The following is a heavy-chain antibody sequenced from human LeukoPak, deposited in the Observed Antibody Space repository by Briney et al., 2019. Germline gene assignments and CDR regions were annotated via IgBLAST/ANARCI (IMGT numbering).Heavy chain of an antibody. D-gene: IGHD1-26*01. Sequence: SVTVSFTASGGTFTIYAISWVRQAPGQGLEWMGGIIPIFGTANYAQKFQGRVTITADKSTSTAYMELSSLRSEDTAVYYCAETVYSGSYDYFDYWGQGTLVTVSS. V-gene: IGHV1-69*06. CDR1: GGTFTIYA. J-gene: IGHJ4*02. CDR2: IIPIFGTA. CDR3: AETVYSGSYDYFDY.